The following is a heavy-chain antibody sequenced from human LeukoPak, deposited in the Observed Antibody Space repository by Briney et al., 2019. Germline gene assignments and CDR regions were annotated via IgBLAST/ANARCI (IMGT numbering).Heavy chain of an antibody. Sequence: HAGGSLRLSCAASGFTFDDYAMHWVRQAPGKGLEWISYISSSSSTIYYADSVKGRFTISRDNAKNSLYLQMNSLRAEDTAVYYCARIPIPEDIVVVPETPDYYYYYMDVWGKGTTVTVSS. CDR2: ISSSSSTI. J-gene: IGHJ6*03. D-gene: IGHD2-2*01. CDR1: GFTFDDYA. V-gene: IGHV3-48*01. CDR3: ARIPIPEDIVVVPETPDYYYYYMDV.